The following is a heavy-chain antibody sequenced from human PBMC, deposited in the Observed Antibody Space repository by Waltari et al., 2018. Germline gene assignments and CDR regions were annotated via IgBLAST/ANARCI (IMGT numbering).Heavy chain of an antibody. CDR1: GFTVSSNY. V-gene: IGHV3-53*01. Sequence: EVQLVESGGGLIQPGGSLRLSCAASGFTVSSNYMSWVRQAPGKGLEWFSVIYSGGSTYYADSVKGRFTISRDNSKNTLYLQMNSLRAEDTAVYYCARARREVVDFDYWGQGTLVTVSS. CDR3: ARARREVVDFDY. J-gene: IGHJ4*02. D-gene: IGHD2-15*01. CDR2: IYSGGST.